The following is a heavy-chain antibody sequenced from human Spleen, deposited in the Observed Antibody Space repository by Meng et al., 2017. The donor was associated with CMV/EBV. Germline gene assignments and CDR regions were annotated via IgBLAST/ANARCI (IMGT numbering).Heavy chain of an antibody. Sequence: GGSLRLSCAASGFTFSTYAMTWVRQAPGKGLEWVSGISWNSGSIGYADSVKGRFTISRDNAKNSLYLQMNSLRAEDTALYYGAKVEIVGATIGYFDYWGQGTLVTVSS. J-gene: IGHJ4*02. V-gene: IGHV3-9*01. CDR3: AKVEIVGATIGYFDY. CDR1: GFTFSTYA. D-gene: IGHD1-26*01. CDR2: ISWNSGSI.